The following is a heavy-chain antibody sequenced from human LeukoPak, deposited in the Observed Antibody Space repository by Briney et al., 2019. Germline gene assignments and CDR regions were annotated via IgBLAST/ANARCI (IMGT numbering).Heavy chain of an antibody. CDR1: GGSISSSSYY. D-gene: IGHD3-10*01. Sequence: SETLSLTCTVSGGSISSSSYYWGWIRQPPGKGLEWIGSIYYSGTTYYNPSLKSRVTISVDTSKNLFSLKLSSVTAADTAVYYCARDSGESGGGFDYWGQGTLVTVSS. CDR3: ARDSGESGGGFDY. CDR2: IYYSGTT. V-gene: IGHV4-39*07. J-gene: IGHJ4*02.